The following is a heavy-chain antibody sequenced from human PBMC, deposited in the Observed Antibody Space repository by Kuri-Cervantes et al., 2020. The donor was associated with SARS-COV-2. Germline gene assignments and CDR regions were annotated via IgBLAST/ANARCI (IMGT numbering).Heavy chain of an antibody. CDR1: GFTFSSYA. CDR2: ISYAGSYK. V-gene: IGHV3-30*14. CDR3: ARELPYYGMDV. D-gene: IGHD2-21*02. Sequence: GESLKISCAAPGFTFSSYAMHWVRQAPGKGLEWVAVISYAGSYKYYADSVKGRFTISRDNSKNTLYLQMNSLRAEDTAVYYCARELPYYGMDVWGQGTTVTVSS. J-gene: IGHJ6*02.